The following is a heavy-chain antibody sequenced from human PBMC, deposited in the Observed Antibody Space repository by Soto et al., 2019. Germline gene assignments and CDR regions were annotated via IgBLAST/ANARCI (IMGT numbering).Heavy chain of an antibody. CDR2: VSVSGTI. J-gene: IGHJ4*02. V-gene: IGHV4-59*08. CDR3: ARHPANPYDYGDWDSDY. CDR1: GASIRSRF. D-gene: IGHD4-17*01. Sequence: QVQLQESGPGLVKPSETLSLTCTVSGASIRSRFWSWIRQPPGKGLEWIGYVSVSGTINYNPSLTSRVTMSIDTSRNQFSLKLRSVTAADTAVYYCARHPANPYDYGDWDSDYWGQGTLATVSS.